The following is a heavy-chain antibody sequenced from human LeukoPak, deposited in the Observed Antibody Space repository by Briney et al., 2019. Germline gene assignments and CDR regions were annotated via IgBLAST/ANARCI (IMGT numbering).Heavy chain of an antibody. CDR1: GGTFSSYA. J-gene: IGHJ1*01. D-gene: IGHD4-17*01. V-gene: IGHV1-69*04. CDR3: AREDHYGDYSTWYFQH. Sequence: GASVKVSCKASGGTFSSYAISWVRQAPGQGLEWMGRIIPILGIANYAQKFQGRVTITADKSTSTAYMDLSSLRSEDTAVYYCAREDHYGDYSTWYFQHWGQGTLVTVSS. CDR2: IIPILGIA.